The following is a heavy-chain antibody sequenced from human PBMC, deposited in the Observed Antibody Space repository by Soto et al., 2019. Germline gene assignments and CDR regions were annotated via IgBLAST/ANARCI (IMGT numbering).Heavy chain of an antibody. Sequence: GGSLRFSCAAFGSSFTTYIMNWVRQDPGKGLEWLSYISGSSSTIYYADSVKGRFTISRDNAKNSLYLQMNSLRAEDTAVYYCARSRYYYDSSGSYVEYFDYWGQGTLVTVSS. J-gene: IGHJ4*02. V-gene: IGHV3-48*01. CDR1: GSSFTTYI. D-gene: IGHD3-22*01. CDR2: ISGSSSTI. CDR3: ARSRYYYDSSGSYVEYFDY.